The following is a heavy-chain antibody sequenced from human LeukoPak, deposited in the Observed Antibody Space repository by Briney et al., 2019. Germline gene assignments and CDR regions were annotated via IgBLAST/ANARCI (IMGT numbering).Heavy chain of an antibody. Sequence: PSETLSLTCAVYGGSFSGYYWNWIRQPPGKGLEWIGQINHSGSANYNPSLRSRVAISVDTSKNQFPLRLSSVTAADTAVYYCARGLSRLPSGGYWGQGTLVTVSS. CDR1: GGSFSGYY. CDR3: ARGLSRLPSGGY. J-gene: IGHJ4*02. D-gene: IGHD2-15*01. V-gene: IGHV4-34*01. CDR2: INHSGSA.